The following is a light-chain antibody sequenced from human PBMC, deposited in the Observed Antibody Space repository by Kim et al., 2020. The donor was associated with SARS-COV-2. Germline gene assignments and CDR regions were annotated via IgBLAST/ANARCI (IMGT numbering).Light chain of an antibody. Sequence: SYELTQPPSVYVSPGQTASITCSGDKLGDKYACWYQQKPGQSPVVVIYQDSKRPSGIPERFSGSNSGNTATLTISGTQAMDEADYYCQAWDSSTAVFGTG. CDR3: QAWDSSTAV. CDR2: QDS. J-gene: IGLJ1*01. CDR1: KLGDKY. V-gene: IGLV3-1*01.